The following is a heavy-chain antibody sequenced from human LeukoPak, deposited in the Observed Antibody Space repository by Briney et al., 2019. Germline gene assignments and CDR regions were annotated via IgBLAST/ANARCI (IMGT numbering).Heavy chain of an antibody. Sequence: SETLSLTCTVSGGSISSYYWSWIRQPPGKGLEWLGYVYYSGSTNYNPSLKSRVTIAVDTSKNQFSLKLSSVTAADTAVYYCARFTSISKGGYFQNWGQGTLVTVSS. J-gene: IGHJ1*01. CDR3: ARFTSISKGGYFQN. CDR1: GGSISSYY. V-gene: IGHV4-59*01. CDR2: VYYSGST. D-gene: IGHD1-26*01.